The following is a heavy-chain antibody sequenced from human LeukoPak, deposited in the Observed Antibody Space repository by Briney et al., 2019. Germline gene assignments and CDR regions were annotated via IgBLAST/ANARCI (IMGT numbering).Heavy chain of an antibody. J-gene: IGHJ4*02. D-gene: IGHD3-22*01. CDR3: AKYSHDSSGSYDY. CDR1: GFTFSSYS. Sequence: RGSLRLSCAASGFTFSSYSMNWVRQAPGKGLEWVSAITGSDVSTYYADSMKGRFTISRDNSKNTLYLQMNSLRAEDTAVYYCAKYSHDSSGSYDYWGQGTLVTVSS. CDR2: ITGSDVST. V-gene: IGHV3-23*01.